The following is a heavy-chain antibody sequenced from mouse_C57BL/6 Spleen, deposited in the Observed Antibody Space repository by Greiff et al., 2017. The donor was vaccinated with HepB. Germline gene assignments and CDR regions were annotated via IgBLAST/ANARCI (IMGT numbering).Heavy chain of an antibody. J-gene: IGHJ2*01. Sequence: VQLQQSGAELVRPGASVTLSCKASGYTFTDYEMHWVKQTPVHGLEWIGAIDPETGGTAYNQKFKGKAILTADKSSSTAYMELRSLTSEDSAVYYCTGSYGSSPYYFDYWGQGTTLTVSS. CDR1: GYTFTDYE. V-gene: IGHV1-15*01. CDR2: IDPETGGT. CDR3: TGSYGSSPYYFDY. D-gene: IGHD1-1*01.